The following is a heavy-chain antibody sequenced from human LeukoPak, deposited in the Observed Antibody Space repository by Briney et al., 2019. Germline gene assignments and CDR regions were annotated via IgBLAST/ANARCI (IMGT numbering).Heavy chain of an antibody. CDR1: GGSISSYY. CDR3: ARPLTDGAFDI. CDR2: IYYSGST. D-gene: IGHD3-16*01. V-gene: IGHV4-59*01. J-gene: IGHJ3*02. Sequence: SETLSLTCTVSGGSISSYYWSWIPQPPGKGLEWIGYIYYSGSTNYNPSLKSRVTISVDTSKNQFSLKLSSVTAADTAVYYCARPLTDGAFDIWGQGTMVTVSS.